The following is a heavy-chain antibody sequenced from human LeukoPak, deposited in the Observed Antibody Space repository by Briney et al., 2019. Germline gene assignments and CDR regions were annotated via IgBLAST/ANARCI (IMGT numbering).Heavy chain of an antibody. CDR2: INPNSGGT. D-gene: IGHD4-17*01. V-gene: IGHV1-2*02. CDR3: ARDSSDYGDYLGDY. CDR1: GYTFTGYY. Sequence: ASVKVSFKASGYTFTGYYMHWVRQAPGQGLEWMGWINPNSGGTNYAQKFQGRVTMTRDTSISTAYMELSRLRSDDTAVYYCARDSSDYGDYLGDYWGQGTLVTVFS. J-gene: IGHJ4*01.